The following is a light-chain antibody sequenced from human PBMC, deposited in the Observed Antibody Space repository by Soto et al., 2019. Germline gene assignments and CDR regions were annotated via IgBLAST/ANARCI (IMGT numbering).Light chain of an antibody. CDR1: QSSTSY. V-gene: IGKV1-39*01. CDR2: AAS. Sequence: DIQMTQSPSSLSASVGDRVTITCRASQSSTSYLNWYHQKPGKPPKLLIYAASILPSGVPSRFSGSGSGTDFTLTISSLQPEDFATYYCQQRYSTPYTFGQGTKLEIK. CDR3: QQRYSTPYT. J-gene: IGKJ2*01.